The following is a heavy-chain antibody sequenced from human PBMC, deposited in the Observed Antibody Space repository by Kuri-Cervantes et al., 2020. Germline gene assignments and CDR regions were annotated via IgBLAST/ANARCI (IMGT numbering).Heavy chain of an antibody. V-gene: IGHV4-39*07. CDR3: ARGAIAAAGKYCRFDP. J-gene: IGHJ5*02. Sequence: SETLSLTCTVSGGSVSSRSWYWGWIRQTPGKGLEWIGSIYYSGSTYYNPSLKSRVTISVDTSKNQFSLKLSSVTAADTAVYYCARGAIAAAGKYCRFDPWGQGTLVTVSS. CDR2: IYYSGST. CDR1: GGSVSSRSWY. D-gene: IGHD6-13*01.